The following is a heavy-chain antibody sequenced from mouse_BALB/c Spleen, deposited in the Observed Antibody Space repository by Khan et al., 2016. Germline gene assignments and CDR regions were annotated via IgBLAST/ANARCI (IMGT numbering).Heavy chain of an antibody. V-gene: IGHV2-9*02. CDR1: GFSLTNSG. CDR3: ARDDQDFDAWFAS. Sequence: QVQLKESGLGLVAPSQSLSITCTVSGFSLTNSGVHWVRQPPRKGLDWLGVIWAGGSTDYNSALMSRLSITRDTTQNQVFLKMNSLQTDDTAMYYCARDDQDFDAWFASWGQGTLVTVSA. CDR2: IWAGGST. J-gene: IGHJ3*01.